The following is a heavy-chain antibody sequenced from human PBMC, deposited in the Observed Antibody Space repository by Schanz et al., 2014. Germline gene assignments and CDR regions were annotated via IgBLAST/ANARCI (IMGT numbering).Heavy chain of an antibody. CDR3: ARGVRIDY. J-gene: IGHJ4*02. CDR1: GFTFSNHA. Sequence: VQLVESGGGVVQPGGSLRLSCAASGFTFSNHALSWVRQAPGKGLEWVSGIGGSGDSTHYADSVKGRFTISRDNAKNSLYLQMNSLTAEDTAVYYCARGVRIDYWGQGTLVTVSS. D-gene: IGHD3-3*01. V-gene: IGHV3-23*04. CDR2: IGGSGDST.